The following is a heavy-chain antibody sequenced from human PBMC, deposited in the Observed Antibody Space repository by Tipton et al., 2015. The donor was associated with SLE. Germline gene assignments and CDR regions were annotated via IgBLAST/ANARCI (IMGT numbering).Heavy chain of an antibody. Sequence: TLSLTCTVSGASISSGTYFWSWIWQSAGKGLEWIGRIYTSGSTKYNPSLKSRVTLSLDTSKNQFSLNLNSVTAADTAVYYCARGYYYDTTGYRSWMDPWGQGTLVTVSS. CDR3: ARGYYYDTTGYRSWMDP. CDR1: GASISSGTYF. CDR2: IYTSGST. V-gene: IGHV4-61*02. D-gene: IGHD3-22*01. J-gene: IGHJ5*02.